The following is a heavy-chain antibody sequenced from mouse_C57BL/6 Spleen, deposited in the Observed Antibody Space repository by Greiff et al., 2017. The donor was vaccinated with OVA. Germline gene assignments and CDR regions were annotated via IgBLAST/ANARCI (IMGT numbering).Heavy chain of an antibody. V-gene: IGHV1-69*01. D-gene: IGHD2-1*01. CDR1: GYTFTSYW. J-gene: IGHJ4*01. Sequence: VQLQQSGAELVMPGASVKLSCKASGYTFTSYWMHWVKQRPGQGLEWIGEIDPSDSYTNYNQKFKGKSTLTVDKSSSTAYMQLSSLTSEDSAVYYCARIYGNYDAMDYWGQGTSVTVSS. CDR3: ARIYGNYDAMDY. CDR2: IDPSDSYT.